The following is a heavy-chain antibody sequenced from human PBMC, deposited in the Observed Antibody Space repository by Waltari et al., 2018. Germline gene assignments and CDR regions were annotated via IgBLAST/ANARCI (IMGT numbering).Heavy chain of an antibody. CDR1: GFTFRGHW. CDR2: IKADGSDQ. V-gene: IGHV3-7*03. CDR3: ARGSAYYVRVWDY. J-gene: IGHJ4*02. D-gene: IGHD3-16*01. Sequence: EVQLVESGGTLVQPGGSLRLSCAAAGFTFRGHWMTWVRQAPGKGLEWVANIKADGSDQYYVDSVRGRFTISRDNAENSLYLQMNSLIADDTAVYYCARGSAYYVRVWDYWGQGTLVTVSS.